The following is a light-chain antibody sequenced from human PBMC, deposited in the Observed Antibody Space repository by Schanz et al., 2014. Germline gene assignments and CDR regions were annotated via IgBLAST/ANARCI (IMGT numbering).Light chain of an antibody. V-gene: IGLV2-8*01. CDR1: SSDVGGYNF. CDR3: CSYAGSYTWV. Sequence: QSALTQPPSASGSPGQSVTISCTGTSSDVGGYNFVSWYQQHPGKAPKLMIYEVSNRPSGVPDRFSGSKSGNTASLTISGLQTEDEAEYYCCSYAGSYTWVFGGGTKLTVL. J-gene: IGLJ3*02. CDR2: EVS.